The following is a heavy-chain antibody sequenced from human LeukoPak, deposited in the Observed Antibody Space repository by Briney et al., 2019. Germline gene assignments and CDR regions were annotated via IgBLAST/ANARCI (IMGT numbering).Heavy chain of an antibody. J-gene: IGHJ6*03. Sequence: GGSLRLSCAASGFIFSSYRMNWVRQAPGKGLEWISYISSSSSTIEYADSVKGRFTISRDNAKNSLYLQMNSLRAEDTAVYYCARDSQYYYDSSGQLYYYYYMDVWGKGTTVTISS. CDR1: GFIFSSYR. V-gene: IGHV3-48*04. CDR3: ARDSQYYYDSSGQLYYYYYMDV. CDR2: ISSSSSTI. D-gene: IGHD3-22*01.